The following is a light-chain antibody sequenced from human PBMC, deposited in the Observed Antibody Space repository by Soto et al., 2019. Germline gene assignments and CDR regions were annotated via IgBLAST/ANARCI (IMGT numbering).Light chain of an antibody. CDR3: PQYHTSWT. J-gene: IGKJ1*01. Sequence: DIQMTQSPSTLSASVGDRVTITCRASQSISRWLAWYQQKPGKAPNLLIHDGFSLESGVPPRFSGSGSGPEFTLTIASLQPADFATYYCPQYHTSWTFGQGTRVEI. CDR1: QSISRW. V-gene: IGKV1-5*01. CDR2: DGF.